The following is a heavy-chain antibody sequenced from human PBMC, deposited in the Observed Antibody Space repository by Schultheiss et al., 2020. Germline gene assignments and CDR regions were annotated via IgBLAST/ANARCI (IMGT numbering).Heavy chain of an antibody. Sequence: GGSLRLSCAASGFTFSSYAMHWVRQAPGKGLEWVSSISSSSSYIYYADSVQGRFTISRDNAKNSLYLQMNSLRAEDTAVYYCARGHRYYYVLFDPWGQGTLGTVAS. J-gene: IGHJ5*02. CDR2: ISSSSSYI. CDR3: ARGHRYYYVLFDP. D-gene: IGHD3-10*02. CDR1: GFTFSSYA. V-gene: IGHV3-21*01.